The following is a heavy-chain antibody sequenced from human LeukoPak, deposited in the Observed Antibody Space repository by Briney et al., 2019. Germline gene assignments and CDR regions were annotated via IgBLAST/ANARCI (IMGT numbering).Heavy chain of an antibody. V-gene: IGHV3-30*03. Sequence: GGSLRLSCAASGFTFSSYGMHWVRQAPGKGLEWVAVISYDGSNKYYADSVKGRFTISRDNSKNTLYLQMNSLRAEDTAVYYCARGGIGPETDTFNIWGQGTMVTVSS. CDR1: GFTFSSYG. CDR2: ISYDGSNK. D-gene: IGHD6-13*01. J-gene: IGHJ3*02. CDR3: ARGGIGPETDTFNI.